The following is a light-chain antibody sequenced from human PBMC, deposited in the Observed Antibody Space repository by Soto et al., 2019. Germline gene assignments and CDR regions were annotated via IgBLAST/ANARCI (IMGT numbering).Light chain of an antibody. Sequence: QTVVTQEPSLTVSPGETVTLTCGSSTGAVASGHYTYWFQQKPGQAPRTLIYDTSNKHSWTPARFSGSLLGDKAALTLSGAQPEDEAEYYCLLSYSATHVFGTGTKLTVL. CDR3: LLSYSATHV. J-gene: IGLJ1*01. V-gene: IGLV7-46*01. CDR1: TGAVASGHY. CDR2: DTS.